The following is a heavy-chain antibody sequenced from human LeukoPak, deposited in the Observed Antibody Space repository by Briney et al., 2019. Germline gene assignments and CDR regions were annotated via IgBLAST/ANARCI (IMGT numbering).Heavy chain of an antibody. CDR2: ISWNSGSI. Sequence: GGSLRLSCAASGFTFDDYAMPWVRQAPGKGLEWVSGISWNSGSIGYADSVKGRFTISRDNAKNSLYLQMNSLRAEDTALYYCAKSRYSSGWYWYFDLWGRGTLVTVSS. D-gene: IGHD6-19*01. CDR1: GFTFDDYA. CDR3: AKSRYSSGWYWYFDL. J-gene: IGHJ2*01. V-gene: IGHV3-9*01.